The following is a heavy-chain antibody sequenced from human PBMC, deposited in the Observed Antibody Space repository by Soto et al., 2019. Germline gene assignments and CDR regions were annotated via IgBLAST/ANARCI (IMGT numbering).Heavy chain of an antibody. J-gene: IGHJ6*02. CDR2: IIPIFGTA. CDR1: GGTFSSYA. CDR3: ARGHIVVVPAATYYGMDV. D-gene: IGHD2-2*01. V-gene: IGHV1-69*06. Sequence: QVQLVQSGAEVKKPGSSVKVSCKASGGTFSSYAISWVRQAPGQRLEWMGGIIPIFGTANYAQKFQGRVTITADKSTSTAYMELSSLRSEDTAVYYCARGHIVVVPAATYYGMDVWGQGTTVTVSS.